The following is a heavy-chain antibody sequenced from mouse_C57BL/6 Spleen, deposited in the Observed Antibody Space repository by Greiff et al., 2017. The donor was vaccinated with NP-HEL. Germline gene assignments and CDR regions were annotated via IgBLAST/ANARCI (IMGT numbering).Heavy chain of an antibody. Sequence: VQLQQSGPELVKPGASVKISCKASGYTFTDYYMNWVKQSHGKSLEWIGDINPNNGGTSYNQKFKGKATLTVDKSSITAYMELRSLTSADSAVYYCARSHYYGSYYYAMDYWGQGTSVTVSS. CDR3: ARSHYYGSYYYAMDY. J-gene: IGHJ4*01. CDR1: GYTFTDYY. CDR2: INPNNGGT. D-gene: IGHD1-1*01. V-gene: IGHV1-26*01.